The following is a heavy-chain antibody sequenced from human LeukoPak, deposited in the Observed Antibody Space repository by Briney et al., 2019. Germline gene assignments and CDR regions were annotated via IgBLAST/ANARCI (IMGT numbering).Heavy chain of an antibody. CDR3: AKLKRAAVAGAADY. CDR1: GFTFSSYA. Sequence: GGSLRLSCAASGFTFSSYAMSWVRQAPGKGLEWVSAISGSGGSTYYADSVKGRFTISRDNSKNTLYLQMNSLRAEDTAVYYCAKLKRAAVAGAADYWGQGTLSPSPQ. CDR2: ISGSGGST. V-gene: IGHV3-23*01. J-gene: IGHJ4*02. D-gene: IGHD6-19*01.